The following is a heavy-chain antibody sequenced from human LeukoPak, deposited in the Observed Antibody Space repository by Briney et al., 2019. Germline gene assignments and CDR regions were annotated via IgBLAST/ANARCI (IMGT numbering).Heavy chain of an antibody. J-gene: IGHJ4*02. CDR2: INTDGSTT. CDR3: AREEYDN. D-gene: IGHD2/OR15-2a*01. Sequence: GGSLRLSWAASGFTFSSYWMNWVRKAPGKGLVWVSRINTDGSTTNYADSVKGRFTIYRDNAKNTLYLRMNSLRADDTAVYFCAREEYDNWGQGTLVTVSS. CDR1: GFTFSSYW. V-gene: IGHV3-74*01.